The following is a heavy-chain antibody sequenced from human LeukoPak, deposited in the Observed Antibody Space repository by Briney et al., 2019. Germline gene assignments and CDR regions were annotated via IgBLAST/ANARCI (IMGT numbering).Heavy chain of an antibody. D-gene: IGHD6-13*01. J-gene: IGHJ4*02. Sequence: GGPLRLSCAASGFPFSRYAMLWLRHAPDKGLEWVAVISHDGSIRHYADSVKGRFTISRNNTKNALYVQMKRLRAEDTAVYDGASHSSPTYWGQGTLVPVSS. CDR2: ISHDGSIR. CDR3: ASHSSPTY. V-gene: IGHV3-30*04. CDR1: GFPFSRYA.